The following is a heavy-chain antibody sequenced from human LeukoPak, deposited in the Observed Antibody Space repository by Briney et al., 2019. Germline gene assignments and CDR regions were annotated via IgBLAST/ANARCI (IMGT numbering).Heavy chain of an antibody. D-gene: IGHD5-18*01. Sequence: GRSLRLSCAASGFTFDDYAMHWVRQAPGKGLEWVSGISWNSGSIGYADSVKGRFTISRDNAKNSLYLQMNSLRAEDTAVYYCARESSGYSSTVDYWGQGTLVTVSS. V-gene: IGHV3-9*01. CDR1: GFTFDDYA. J-gene: IGHJ4*02. CDR3: ARESSGYSSTVDY. CDR2: ISWNSGSI.